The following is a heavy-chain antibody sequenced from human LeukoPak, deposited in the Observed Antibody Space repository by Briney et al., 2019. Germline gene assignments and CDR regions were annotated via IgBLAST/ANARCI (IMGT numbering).Heavy chain of an antibody. D-gene: IGHD3-22*01. J-gene: IGHJ4*02. Sequence: PSETLSLTCSVYGGSFSGYFWTYIRQPPGKGLEWIGEINHRGSTSYNPSLKSRVTISRDTSKNQFSLRLTSVTAADTAVYYCARGSIYYGDSSAYLDYWGQGSLVTVSS. CDR3: ARGSIYYGDSSAYLDY. CDR2: INHRGST. CDR1: GGSFSGYF. V-gene: IGHV4-34*01.